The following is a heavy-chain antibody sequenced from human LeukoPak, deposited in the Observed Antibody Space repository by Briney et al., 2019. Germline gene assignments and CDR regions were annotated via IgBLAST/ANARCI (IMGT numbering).Heavy chain of an antibody. CDR1: VGSLSGYD. Sequence: SETLSLTCAVYVGSLSGYDWSWIRQPPGKGLEWIGEINHSGSTNYNPSLKSRVTISVDTSKNQFSLKLSSLTAADTAVYYCARLPNRWSYYYYYGMDVWGQGSTVTVSS. J-gene: IGHJ6*02. D-gene: IGHD1-14*01. CDR3: ARLPNRWSYYYYYGMDV. V-gene: IGHV4-34*01. CDR2: INHSGST.